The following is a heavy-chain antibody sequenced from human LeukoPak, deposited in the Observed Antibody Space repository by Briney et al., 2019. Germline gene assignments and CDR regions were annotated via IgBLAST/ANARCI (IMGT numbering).Heavy chain of an antibody. J-gene: IGHJ4*02. CDR1: GFTVSSNY. CDR2: ITSSGRYI. CDR3: ARGRDIVVVVAAIDY. D-gene: IGHD2-15*01. V-gene: IGHV3-21*01. Sequence: GGSLRLSCTASGFTVSSNYMSWVRQAPGKGLEWVSSITSSGRYIYYADSVKGRFTISRDNSENSLYLQMDSLTAEDTAVYYCARGRDIVVVVAAIDYWGQGTLVTVSS.